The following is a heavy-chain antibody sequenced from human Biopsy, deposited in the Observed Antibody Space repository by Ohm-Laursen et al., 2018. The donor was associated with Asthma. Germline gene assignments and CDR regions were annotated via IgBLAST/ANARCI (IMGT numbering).Heavy chain of an antibody. J-gene: IGHJ6*02. D-gene: IGHD3-10*01. CDR1: GYTLIGYH. CDR3: ARAVDYSHYYGIDV. CDR2: INPNSGGT. Sequence: ASVKVSCKTSGYTLIGYHIHWVRQAPGQGLEWMGRINPNSGGTNYAQKFQGRVTMTSDTSISTAYMELSRLRSDDTALYFCARAVDYSHYYGIDVWGQGTTVTVS. V-gene: IGHV1-2*06.